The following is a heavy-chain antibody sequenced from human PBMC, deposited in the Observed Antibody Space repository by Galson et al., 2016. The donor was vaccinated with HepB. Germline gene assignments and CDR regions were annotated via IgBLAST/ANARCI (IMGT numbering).Heavy chain of an antibody. V-gene: IGHV3-30*03. Sequence: SLRLSCAASGFTFSSYAIHWVRQAPGKGLEWVAISSYGGSNKYYADSVKGRFIISRDNSKNTLYLQMNNLRTEDTAVYYCARSLLPAPDWSFDLWGRGTLVTVSS. CDR1: GFTFSSYA. D-gene: IGHD2/OR15-2a*01. CDR2: SSYGGSNK. J-gene: IGHJ2*01. CDR3: ARSLLPAPDWSFDL.